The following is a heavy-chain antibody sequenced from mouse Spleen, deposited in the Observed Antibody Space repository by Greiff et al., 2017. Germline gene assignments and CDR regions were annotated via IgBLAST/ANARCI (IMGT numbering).Heavy chain of an antibody. V-gene: IGHV5-17*01. J-gene: IGHJ3*01. CDR3: ARQGRYAWFAY. D-gene: IGHD2-14*01. CDR1: GFTFSDYG. CDR2: INSGSSTI. Sequence: EVQLQESGGGLVKPGGSLKLSCAASGFTFSDYGMHWVRQVPEKGLEWVAYINSGSSTICYADTVKGRFTISRDNAKNTLFLQMTSLRSEDTAMYYCARQGRYAWFAYWGQGTLVTVSA.